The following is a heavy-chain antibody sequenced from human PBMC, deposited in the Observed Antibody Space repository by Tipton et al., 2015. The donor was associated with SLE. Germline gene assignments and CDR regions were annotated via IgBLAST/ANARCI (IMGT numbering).Heavy chain of an antibody. D-gene: IGHD4-17*01. J-gene: IGHJ4*02. V-gene: IGHV3-23*01. CDR1: GFTFSSKA. Sequence: GSLRLSCAASGFTFSSKAMSWVRQAPGKGLEWVSAISGSGGSTYYADSVKGRFTISRDNSKNTLYLQMNSLRAEDTAVYYCAKQYGDYVAFDYWGQGTLVTVSS. CDR2: ISGSGGST. CDR3: AKQYGDYVAFDY.